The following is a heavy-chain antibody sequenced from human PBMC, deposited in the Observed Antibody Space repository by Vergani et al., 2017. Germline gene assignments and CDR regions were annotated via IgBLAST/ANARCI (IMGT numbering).Heavy chain of an antibody. CDR2: ISGSGGST. Sequence: EVQLLESGGGLVQPGGSLRLSCAASGFTFSSYAMSWVRQAPGKGLEWVSAISGSGGSTYYADSVKGRFTISRDNSKNTLYLQMNSLRAEDTAVYYCARGPTYYCDRSDFEWIWGQGTMVTVSS. J-gene: IGHJ3*02. V-gene: IGHV3-23*01. CDR1: GFTFSSYA. D-gene: IGHD3-22*01. CDR3: ARGPTYYCDRSDFEWI.